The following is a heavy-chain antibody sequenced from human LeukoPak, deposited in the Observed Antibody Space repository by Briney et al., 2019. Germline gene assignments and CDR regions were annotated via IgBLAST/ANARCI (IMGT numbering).Heavy chain of an antibody. V-gene: IGHV3-30*18. CDR2: ISYDGSKK. J-gene: IGHJ4*02. CDR3: AKDLMDTAMVFDY. D-gene: IGHD5-18*01. Sequence: GRSLRLSCAASGFTFSSYGMHWVRQAPGKGLEWVAVISYDGSKKYYADSVKGRFTISRDNSKNTLYLQMNSLRAEDTAVYYCAKDLMDTAMVFDYWGQGTLVTVSS. CDR1: GFTFSSYG.